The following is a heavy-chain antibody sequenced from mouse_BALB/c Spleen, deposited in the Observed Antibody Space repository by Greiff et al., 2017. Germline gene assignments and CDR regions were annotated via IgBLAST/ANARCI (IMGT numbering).Heavy chain of an antibody. CDR3: TREEVYYGSSLAY. CDR1: GYSFTSYW. D-gene: IGHD1-1*01. Sequence: EVQLQESGTVLARPGASVKMSCKASGYSFTSYWMHWVKQRPGQGLEWIGAIYPGNSDTSYNQKFKGKAKLTAVTSASTAYMELSSLTNEDSAVYYCTREEVYYGSSLAYWGQGTLVTVSA. CDR2: IYPGNSDT. V-gene: IGHV1-5*01. J-gene: IGHJ3*01.